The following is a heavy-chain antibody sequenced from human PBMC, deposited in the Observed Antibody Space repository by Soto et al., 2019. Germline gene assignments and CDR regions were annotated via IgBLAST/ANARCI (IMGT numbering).Heavy chain of an antibody. CDR2: IYWTDDK. D-gene: IGHD5-12*01. J-gene: IGHJ4*01. Sequence: QITLKESGPALVKPTQTRTLTCTFSGFSLTTPGVGVGWVRQPPGKALEWRALIYWTDDKHYSPSLNSRLTITKDTSKIHVVLTPTNVDPVDTDTYYRAPTHTGYDQMALDYWGHGTLVAVSS. V-gene: IGHV2-5*01. CDR3: APTHTGYDQMALDY. CDR1: GFSLTTPGVG.